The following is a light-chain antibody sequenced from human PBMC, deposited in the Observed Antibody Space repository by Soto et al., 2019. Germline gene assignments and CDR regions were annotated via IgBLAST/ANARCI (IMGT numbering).Light chain of an antibody. Sequence: QSVLTQPPSVSAAPGQKVTISCSGSSSNIGNNYVSWYQQLPGTAPKLLIYDNNKRSSGIPDRFSGSKSGTSATLGITGLQTGDEADYYCGTWDSPYVFGTGTKLTVL. J-gene: IGLJ1*01. CDR3: GTWDSPYV. V-gene: IGLV1-51*01. CDR1: SSNIGNNY. CDR2: DNN.